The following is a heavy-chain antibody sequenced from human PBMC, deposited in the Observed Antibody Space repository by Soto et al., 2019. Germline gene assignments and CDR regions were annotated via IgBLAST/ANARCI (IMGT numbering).Heavy chain of an antibody. CDR1: GFTFSNHA. D-gene: IGHD3-10*01. V-gene: IGHV3-23*01. Sequence: EVQLLESGGGLVQPGGSLRLSCAASGFTFSNHAMSWVRQAPGKGLEWVSAISGNGISTYYADSVRGRFTISRDNSKNTLYLQMNRLRADDTAGYYCARDAIAMVRGTNNWFDPWGQGTLVTVST. CDR2: ISGNGIST. CDR3: ARDAIAMVRGTNNWFDP. J-gene: IGHJ5*02.